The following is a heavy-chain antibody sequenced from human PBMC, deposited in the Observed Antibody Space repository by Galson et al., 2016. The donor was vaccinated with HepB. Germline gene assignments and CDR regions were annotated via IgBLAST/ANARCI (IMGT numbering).Heavy chain of an antibody. CDR2: ISGGGGST. D-gene: IGHD3-22*01. Sequence: SLRFSCAASGFTFSSYAMSWVRQAPGKGLEWVSAISGGGGSTFYADSVKGRFTISRDNSKNTVYLQMNSLRAEDTAVYYYARGMYYYDSSGYPGPFDYWGQGTLVTVSS. CDR1: GFTFSSYA. J-gene: IGHJ4*02. CDR3: ARGMYYYDSSGYPGPFDY. V-gene: IGHV3-23*01.